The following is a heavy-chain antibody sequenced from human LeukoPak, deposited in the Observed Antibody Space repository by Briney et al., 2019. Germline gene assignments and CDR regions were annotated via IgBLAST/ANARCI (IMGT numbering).Heavy chain of an antibody. D-gene: IGHD2-2*01. CDR2: ISAYNGNT. V-gene: IGHV1-18*01. Sequence: ASVKVSCKASGYTFTSYGISWVRQAPGQGLEWMGWISAYNGNTNYAQKLQGRVTMTTDTPTTTAYLDLRSLRSDDTAVYYCARTCPLLYCSSSFFDPWGRGTLVTVSS. CDR1: GYTFTSYG. J-gene: IGHJ5*02. CDR3: ARTCPLLYCSSSFFDP.